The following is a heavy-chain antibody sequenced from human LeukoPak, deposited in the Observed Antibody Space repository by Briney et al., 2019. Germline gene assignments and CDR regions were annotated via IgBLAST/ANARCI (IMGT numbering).Heavy chain of an antibody. CDR1: GFTFSSYS. J-gene: IGHJ6*03. V-gene: IGHV3-15*01. CDR3: TTLTTYYYDSSGSGYSYYRDV. Sequence: GGSLRLSCAASGFTFSSYSMNWVRQAPGKGLEWVGRIKSKTDGGTTDYAALVKGRFTISSDDSKNTLYLQMNSLKTEDTAVYYCTTLTTYYYDSSGSGYSYYRDVWGKGTTVTISS. CDR2: IKSKTDGGTT. D-gene: IGHD3-22*01.